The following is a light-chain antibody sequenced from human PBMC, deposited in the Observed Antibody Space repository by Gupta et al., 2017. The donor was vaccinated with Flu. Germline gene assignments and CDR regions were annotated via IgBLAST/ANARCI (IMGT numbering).Light chain of an antibody. CDR1: QSVGTS. J-gene: IGKJ1*01. Sequence: PATLSLSPGERATLPCRASQSVGTSLAWYQQRPGQAPRLLIYDASNRATAIPASFLGGGSGTDFTLTISSLEPEDFAVYYCQQRTNWLRTFGQGTKVEIK. V-gene: IGKV3-11*01. CDR2: DAS. CDR3: QQRTNWLRT.